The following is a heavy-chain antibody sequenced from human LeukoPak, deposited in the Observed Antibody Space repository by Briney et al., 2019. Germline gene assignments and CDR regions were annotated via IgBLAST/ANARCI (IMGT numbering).Heavy chain of an antibody. CDR1: GGSISSYY. J-gene: IGHJ3*02. V-gene: IGHV4-59*01. D-gene: IGHD5-24*01. CDR2: IYYSGST. CDR3: ARGVRDGYNRRTQAYAFDI. Sequence: PSETLSLTCTVSGGSISSYYWSWIRQPPGKGLEWIGYIYYSGSTNYNPSLKSRVTISVDTSKNQFSLKLSSVTAADTAVYYCARGVRDGYNRRTQAYAFDIWGQGTMVTVSS.